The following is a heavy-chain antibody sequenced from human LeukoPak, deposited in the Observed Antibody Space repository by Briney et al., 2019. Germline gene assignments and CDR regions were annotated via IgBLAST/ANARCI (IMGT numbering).Heavy chain of an antibody. CDR1: GLTFSTYE. Sequence: PGGSLRLSCAVSGLTFSTYEMNCVRQAPGKGLEWVSYISSSGNDVYYADSVKGRFSTSRDNAKNSLFLQMNSLRAEDTAVYYCARVANQNGDYWGQGTLVTVSS. D-gene: IGHD2-8*01. J-gene: IGHJ4*02. CDR3: ARVANQNGDY. CDR2: ISSSGNDV. V-gene: IGHV3-48*03.